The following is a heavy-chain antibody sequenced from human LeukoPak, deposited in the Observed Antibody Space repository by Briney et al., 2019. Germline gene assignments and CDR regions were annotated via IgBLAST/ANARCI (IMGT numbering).Heavy chain of an antibody. Sequence: KSGGSLRLSCVVSGFTFSSYAMSWVRQAPGKGLEWVSGISGSGDNTYYADSVKGRFTISRDNSKNTLYVQMNSLGTEDTAAYYCAKGSYYDSSGSFYFDYWGQGTLVTVSS. CDR1: GFTFSSYA. V-gene: IGHV3-23*01. D-gene: IGHD3-22*01. CDR3: AKGSYYDSSGSFYFDY. J-gene: IGHJ4*02. CDR2: ISGSGDNT.